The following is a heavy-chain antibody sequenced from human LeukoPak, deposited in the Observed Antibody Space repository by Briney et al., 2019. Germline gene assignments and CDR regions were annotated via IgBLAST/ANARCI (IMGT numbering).Heavy chain of an antibody. CDR3: ASYDSSGDDAFDI. CDR2: TIPVFGTA. V-gene: IGHV1-69*05. CDR1: GGTFSSYA. J-gene: IGHJ3*02. Sequence: SVKVSCKASGGTFSSYAISWVRQAPGQGLGWMGGTIPVFGTANYAQKFQGRVTITTDESTSTAYMELSSLRSEDTAVYYCASYDSSGDDAFDIWGQGTMVTVSS. D-gene: IGHD3-22*01.